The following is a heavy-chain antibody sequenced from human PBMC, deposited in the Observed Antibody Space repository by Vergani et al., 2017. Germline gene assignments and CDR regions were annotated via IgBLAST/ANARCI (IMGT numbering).Heavy chain of an antibody. CDR2: SGLDGARIIANSVA. CDR3: ARSKSINPWRTEIRLGWFDF. D-gene: IGHD5-24*01. CDR1: EFKIFEFA. J-gene: IGHJ4*02. V-gene: IGHV3-73*02. Sequence: DVQLVQSGGGQVQPGESLEVSCAASEFKIFEFAIHWVRQAPGRGLEWVGRSGLDGARIIANSVASFSASVRRRFGIARDDSKNAVHLRLSNLGVEDTAIDYCARSKSINPWRTEIRLGWFDFWGQGTLVTV.